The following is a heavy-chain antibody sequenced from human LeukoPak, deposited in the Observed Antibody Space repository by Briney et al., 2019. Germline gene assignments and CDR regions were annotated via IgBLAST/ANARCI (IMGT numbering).Heavy chain of an antibody. CDR2: ISSSSSYI. CDR3: ARPKRYSSATPDY. Sequence: GGSLRLSCAASGFTFSSYSVNWVRQAPGKGLEWVSSISSSSSYIYYADSVKGRFTISRDNAKNSLYLQMNSLRAEDTAVYYCARPKRYSSATPDYWGQGTLVTVSS. CDR1: GFTFSSYS. J-gene: IGHJ4*02. D-gene: IGHD6-19*01. V-gene: IGHV3-21*01.